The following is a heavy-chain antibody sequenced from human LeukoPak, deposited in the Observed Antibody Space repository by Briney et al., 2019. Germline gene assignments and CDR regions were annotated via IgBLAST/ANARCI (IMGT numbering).Heavy chain of an antibody. CDR1: GLTFSNYG. CDR2: ISYDGSNK. J-gene: IGHJ4*02. V-gene: IGHV3-30*18. D-gene: IGHD5-18*01. CDR3: AKEAGYSYGFDY. Sequence: GRSLRLSCAASGLTFSNYGIHWVRQAPGKGLEWVAVISYDGSNKYYADSVKGRCTISRDNSKNTVYQQMNSLRAEDTAVYYCAKEAGYSYGFDYWGQGTLVTVSS.